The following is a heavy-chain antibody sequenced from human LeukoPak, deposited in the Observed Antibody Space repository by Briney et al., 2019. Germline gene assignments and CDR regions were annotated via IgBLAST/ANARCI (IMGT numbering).Heavy chain of an antibody. CDR3: ARGHFPTVTPPFDY. Sequence: LSLTXXXYGGAXSGYYWSWIRQPPGKGLEWIGEINHSGSTNYNPSLKSRVTISVDTSKNQFSLKLSSVTAADTAVYYCARGHFPTVTPPFDYWGQGTLVTVSS. D-gene: IGHD4-17*01. CDR1: GGAXSGYY. CDR2: INHSGST. J-gene: IGHJ4*02. V-gene: IGHV4-34*01.